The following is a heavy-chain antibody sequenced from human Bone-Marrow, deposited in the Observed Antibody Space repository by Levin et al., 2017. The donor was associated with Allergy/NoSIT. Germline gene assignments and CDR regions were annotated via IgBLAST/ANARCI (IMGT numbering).Heavy chain of an antibody. CDR2: ISSDGRVT. Sequence: TGGSLRLSCAASGFTFSIYWMDWVRQAPGKGLVWVARISSDGRVTNYADSVKGRFTISRDDAENTLYLQMNSLRVEDTAIYYCARDPEYTTGDGFDYWGQGTLVTVSS. D-gene: IGHD7-27*01. J-gene: IGHJ4*02. CDR3: ARDPEYTTGDGFDY. CDR1: GFTFSIYW. V-gene: IGHV3-74*01.